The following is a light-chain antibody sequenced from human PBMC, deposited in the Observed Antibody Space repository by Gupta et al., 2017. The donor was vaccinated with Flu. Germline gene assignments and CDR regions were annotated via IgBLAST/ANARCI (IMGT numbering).Light chain of an antibody. CDR1: QSFRSSF. Sequence: EIVLTQSPGTLSLSPGERATLSCRARQSFRSSFLAWYQQRPGQAPRLLMYGASRRATGTPDRFRGSGFGKYLALTISRREPEDFAGYYCQQDSNTHPRTFGQGTKVEIK. CDR3: QQDSNTHPRT. V-gene: IGKV3-20*01. CDR2: GAS. J-gene: IGKJ1*01.